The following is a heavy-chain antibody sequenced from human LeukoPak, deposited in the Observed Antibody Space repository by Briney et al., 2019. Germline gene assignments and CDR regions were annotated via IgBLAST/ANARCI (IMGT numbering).Heavy chain of an antibody. D-gene: IGHD3-16*01. CDR1: GFTFSESW. CDR3: ATYTHWVAGDV. V-gene: IGHV3-7*01. J-gene: IGHJ6*02. CDR2: MNQDGSEK. Sequence: PGGSLRLSSAASGFTFSESWMSWVRQAPGKGLEWVANMNQDGSEKDYVDSVKGRFTISRDNARESLYLQMSSLRAEDTAVYYCATYTHWVAGDVWGHGTTVTVSS.